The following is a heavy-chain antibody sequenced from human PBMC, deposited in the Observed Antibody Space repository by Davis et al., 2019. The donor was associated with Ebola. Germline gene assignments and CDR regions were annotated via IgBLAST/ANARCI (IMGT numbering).Heavy chain of an antibody. CDR3: AIPDCSGDGCFSVYIKY. CDR1: GFTFRSYG. D-gene: IGHD2-15*01. V-gene: IGHV3-33*01. J-gene: IGHJ4*02. Sequence: PGGSLRLSCAASGFTFRSYGMHWVRQAPGKGLEWVAVIWYDGTIKYYGDSVKGRFTISRDNSNNILYLQMNSLRAEDTAVYYCAIPDCSGDGCFSVYIKYWGQGTLVTVSS. CDR2: IWYDGTIK.